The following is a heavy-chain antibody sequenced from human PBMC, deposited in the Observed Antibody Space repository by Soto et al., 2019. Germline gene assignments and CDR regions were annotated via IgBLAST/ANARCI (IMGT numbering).Heavy chain of an antibody. Sequence: SVKVSCKASGGTFSSYAISWVRQAPGQGLEWMGGIIPIFGTANYAQKFQGRVTITADKSTSTAYMELSSLRSEDTAVYYCARGARYDFWSGYYYYYGMDGWGQGTTVTVAS. J-gene: IGHJ6*02. CDR2: IIPIFGTA. CDR1: GGTFSSYA. D-gene: IGHD3-3*01. V-gene: IGHV1-69*06. CDR3: ARGARYDFWSGYYYYYGMDG.